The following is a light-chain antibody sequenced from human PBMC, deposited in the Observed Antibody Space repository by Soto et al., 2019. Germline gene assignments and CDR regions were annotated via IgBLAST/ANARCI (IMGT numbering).Light chain of an antibody. CDR2: DVN. CDR3: GSYTNSDTRGVV. J-gene: IGLJ2*01. Sequence: QSALTQPASVSGSPGQSIPISCTGTSSDVGGYDYVSWYQQHPATAPKLIIYDVNNRPSGVSNRFSGSTSGNTAALTISGLQAEAEADYYCGSYTNSDTRGVVFGGGTKLTVL. V-gene: IGLV2-14*01. CDR1: SSDVGGYDY.